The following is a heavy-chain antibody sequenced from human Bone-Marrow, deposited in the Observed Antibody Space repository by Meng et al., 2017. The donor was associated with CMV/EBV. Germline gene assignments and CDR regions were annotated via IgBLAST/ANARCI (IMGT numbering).Heavy chain of an antibody. CDR3: ARSGSGWYGGGMDY. V-gene: IGHV1-8*03. CDR1: GYNFFNYD. Sequence: ASVKVSCKASGYNFFNYDINWLRHTTGQGLEYMGWINPKSGNTDYARKFQGRITFTRNTSTNTAFMEVKSLRSEDTAFYYCARSGSGWYGGGMDYWGQGTLVTVSS. CDR2: INPKSGNT. D-gene: IGHD6-19*01. J-gene: IGHJ4*02.